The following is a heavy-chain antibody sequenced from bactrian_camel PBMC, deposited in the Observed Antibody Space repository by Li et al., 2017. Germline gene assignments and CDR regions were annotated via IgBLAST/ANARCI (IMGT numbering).Heavy chain of an antibody. V-gene: IGHV3S67*01. CDR2: VGRDGTI. D-gene: IGHD4*01. J-gene: IGHJ4*01. CDR3: AADTGHACESDYGIYEYHY. Sequence: EVQLVESGGGSVQAGGSLSLSCLASGYADSTYCMGWFRQAPGKEREGVASVGRDGTITYADSVKGRFTISRDNAKNTLYLQMNSLKPEDTAMYYCAADTGHACESDYGIYEYHYWGQGTQVTVS. CDR1: GYADSTYC.